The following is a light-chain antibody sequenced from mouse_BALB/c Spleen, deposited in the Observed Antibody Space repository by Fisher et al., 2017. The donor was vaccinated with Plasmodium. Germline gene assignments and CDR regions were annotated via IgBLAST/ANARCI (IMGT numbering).Light chain of an antibody. CDR3: SQSTHLPLT. V-gene: IGKV1-110*01. CDR1: QSLLDSDGRTY. J-gene: IGKJ5*01. Sequence: DSISCKSSQSLLDSDGRTYLSWLLQRPGQSPNLLIYKVSNRFSGVPDRFSGSGSGTDFTLKISRVEAEDLGVYFCSQSTHLPLTFGAGTKLELK. CDR2: KVS.